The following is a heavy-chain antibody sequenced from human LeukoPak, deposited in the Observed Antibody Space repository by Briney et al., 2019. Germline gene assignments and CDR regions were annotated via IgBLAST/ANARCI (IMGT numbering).Heavy chain of an antibody. J-gene: IGHJ5*02. D-gene: IGHD3-16*01. CDR2: TYYRSKWYD. V-gene: IGHV6-1*01. CDR3: AKDSGFGPNGFDP. CDR1: GDSVSSNRAA. Sequence: SQTLSLTCAISGDSVSSNRAAWNWIRQSPSRGLEWLGRTYYRSKWYDDYAVSVKSRITINPDTSKNQFSLQLNSVTPDDTAVYYCAKDSGFGPNGFDPWGQGTLVTVSS.